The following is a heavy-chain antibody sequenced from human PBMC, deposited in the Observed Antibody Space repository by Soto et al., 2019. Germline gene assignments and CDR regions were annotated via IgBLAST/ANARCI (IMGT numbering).Heavy chain of an antibody. CDR3: ARGPSSLPRFDY. V-gene: IGHV3-30-3*01. Sequence: PGGSLRLSCAASGFTFSSYAMHWVRQAPGKGLEWVAVISFDGSNKYYADSVKGRFTISRDNSKNTLYLQMNSLRAEDTAVYYCARGPSSLPRFDYWGQGTLVTVSS. CDR1: GFTFSSYA. D-gene: IGHD2-2*01. J-gene: IGHJ4*02. CDR2: ISFDGSNK.